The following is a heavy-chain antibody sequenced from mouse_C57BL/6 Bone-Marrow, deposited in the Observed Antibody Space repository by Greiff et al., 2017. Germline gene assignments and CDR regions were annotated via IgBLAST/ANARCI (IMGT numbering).Heavy chain of an antibody. CDR3: GGVYYGYAMYY. D-gene: IGHD1-1*01. CDR1: GFTFSSSA. V-gene: IGHV5-4*01. Sequence: EVQGVESGGGLVKPGGSLKLSCAASGFTFSSSAMSWVRKTPEKRLEWVATISDGGSYTYYPDNVKGRFNISRDNAKNNLYLQMSHLKSEDTAMYYCGGVYYGYAMYYWGQGTSGTVSS. J-gene: IGHJ4*01. CDR2: ISDGGSYT.